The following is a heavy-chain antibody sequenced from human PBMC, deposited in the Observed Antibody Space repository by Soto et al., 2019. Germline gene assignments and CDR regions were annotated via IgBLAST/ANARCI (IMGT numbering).Heavy chain of an antibody. Sequence: LGESLKISCKGSGYSFTSYWISWVRQMPGKGLEWMGRIDPSDSYTNYSPSFQGHVTISADKSISTAYLQWSSLKASDTAMYYCARTPRGTPHYWGQGTLVTVSS. V-gene: IGHV5-10-1*01. CDR2: IDPSDSYT. CDR3: ARTPRGTPHY. D-gene: IGHD1-7*01. CDR1: GYSFTSYW. J-gene: IGHJ4*02.